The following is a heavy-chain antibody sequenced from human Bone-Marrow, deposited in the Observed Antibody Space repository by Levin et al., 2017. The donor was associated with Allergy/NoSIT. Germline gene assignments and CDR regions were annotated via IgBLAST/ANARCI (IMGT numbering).Heavy chain of an antibody. CDR1: GFTFSSYG. V-gene: IGHV3-33*06. J-gene: IGHJ4*02. Sequence: GGSLRLSCAASGFTFSSYGMHWVRQAPGKGLEWVAVIWYDGSDKYYVDSVKGRFTISRDNSKKTLYLQMNRLRAEDTAVYYCAKAVAGTGTPHLWGQGTLVTVSS. D-gene: IGHD6-19*01. CDR2: IWYDGSDK. CDR3: AKAVAGTGTPHL.